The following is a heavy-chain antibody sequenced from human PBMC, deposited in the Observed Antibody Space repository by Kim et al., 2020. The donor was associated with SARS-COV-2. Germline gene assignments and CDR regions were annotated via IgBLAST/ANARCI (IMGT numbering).Heavy chain of an antibody. J-gene: IGHJ6*02. CDR3: ARKAGNYYYYGMDV. D-gene: IGHD6-19*01. V-gene: IGHV4-34*01. Sequence: NPSLKSRVTISVDTSKNQFSLKLSSVTAADTAVYYCARKAGNYYYYGMDVWGQGTTVTVSS.